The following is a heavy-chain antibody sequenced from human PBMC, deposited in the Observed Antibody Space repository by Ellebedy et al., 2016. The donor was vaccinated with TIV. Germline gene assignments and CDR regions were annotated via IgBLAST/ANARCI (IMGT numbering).Heavy chain of an antibody. V-gene: IGHV1-69*13. CDR3: ASATDSDAFDI. Sequence: AASVKVSCKASGGTFSSYAISWVRQAPGQGLEWMGGIIPIFGTANYAQKFQGRVTITADESTSTAYMELSSLRSEDTAVYYCASATDSDAFDIWGQGTMVTVSS. J-gene: IGHJ3*02. CDR1: GGTFSSYA. CDR2: IIPIFGTA.